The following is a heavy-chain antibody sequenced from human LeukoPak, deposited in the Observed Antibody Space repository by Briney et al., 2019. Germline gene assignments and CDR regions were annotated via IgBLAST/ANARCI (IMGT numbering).Heavy chain of an antibody. Sequence: SETLSLTCTISGGSISGSSYYWGWIRQPPGKGLEWIGSIYYSGSTYYNPSLKSRVTISVDTSKNQFSLKLSSVTAADTAVYYCARRVGYCGGDNCYESDSWGQGTLVTVSS. CDR2: IYYSGST. D-gene: IGHD2-15*01. CDR1: GGSISGSSYY. J-gene: IGHJ4*02. CDR3: ARRVGYCGGDNCYESDS. V-gene: IGHV4-39*01.